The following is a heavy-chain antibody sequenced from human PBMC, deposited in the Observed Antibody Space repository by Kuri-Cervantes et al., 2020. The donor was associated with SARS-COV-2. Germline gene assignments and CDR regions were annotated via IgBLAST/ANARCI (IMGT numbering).Heavy chain of an antibody. CDR1: GGSVSRGSYY. D-gene: IGHD1-7*01. Sequence: SETLSLTCTVSGGSVSRGSYYWSWIRQAPGKGLEWIGYIYYSGSANYSPSLKSRVTISVDTAKNHFSLKLNSVTAADTAVYYCARGGLELQPGYFRHWGQGTLVTVSS. V-gene: IGHV4-61*01. CDR2: IYYSGSA. J-gene: IGHJ1*01. CDR3: ARGGLELQPGYFRH.